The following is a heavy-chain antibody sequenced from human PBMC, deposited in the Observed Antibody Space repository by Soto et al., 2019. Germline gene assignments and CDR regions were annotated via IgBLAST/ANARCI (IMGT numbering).Heavy chain of an antibody. J-gene: IGHJ4*02. Sequence: EVQLLESGGGLVQPGGSLRLSCAASGLTFYTYALGWVRQAPGKGLEWISSISRSGANTYYADSVKGRFTISRDNSKNTLYLQMNSLRDEDTALYYWAKGDKYTGYDYWGQGALVTVSS. V-gene: IGHV3-23*01. D-gene: IGHD5-12*01. CDR2: ISRSGANT. CDR1: GLTFYTYA. CDR3: AKGDKYTGYDY.